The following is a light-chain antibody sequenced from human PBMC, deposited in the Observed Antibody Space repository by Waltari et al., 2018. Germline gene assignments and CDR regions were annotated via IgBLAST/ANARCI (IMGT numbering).Light chain of an antibody. CDR3: QQLNSYPWT. CDR1: QGISSY. J-gene: IGKJ1*01. CDR2: AAS. V-gene: IGKV1-9*01. Sequence: DIQLTQSPSFLSASVGDRVTITCRASQGISSYLAWYQQKPGKAPKRLIYAASTLQSGVPSRFSGSGSGTEFTLTISSLQPEDFATYDCQQLNSYPWTFGQGTKVEIK.